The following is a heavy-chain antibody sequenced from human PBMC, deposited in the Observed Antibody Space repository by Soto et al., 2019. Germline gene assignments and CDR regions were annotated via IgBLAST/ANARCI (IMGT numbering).Heavy chain of an antibody. Sequence: QITLKESGPTLVKPTQTLTLTCTFSGFSLSTSGVGVGWIRQPPGKALEWLALIYWDDDKRYSPSLRSRLTIDQDPSKNQVVLTMTNMDPVDTATYPCIKRRYGVDFLQSSASHYYYGMDVWCQGTTVTVSS. CDR3: IKRRYGVDFLQSSASHYYYGMDV. J-gene: IGHJ6*02. D-gene: IGHD4-17*01. CDR1: GFSLSTSGVG. V-gene: IGHV2-5*02. CDR2: IYWDDDK.